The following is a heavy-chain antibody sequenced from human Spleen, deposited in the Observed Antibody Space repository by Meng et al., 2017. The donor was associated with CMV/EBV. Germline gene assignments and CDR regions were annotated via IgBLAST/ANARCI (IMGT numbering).Heavy chain of an antibody. V-gene: IGHV1-2*02. CDR2: FNPNSGGT. Sequence: ASVKVSCKASGYTFTGYYIHWVRQAPGQGLEWMGWFNPNSGGTNCGQKFQGRVTMTTDTSISTAYMNLSSLSSDDTAVYYCASLGEPLYGHDVWFDPWGQGTRVTVSS. CDR1: GYTFTGYY. D-gene: IGHD3-16*01. CDR3: ASLGEPLYGHDVWFDP. J-gene: IGHJ5*02.